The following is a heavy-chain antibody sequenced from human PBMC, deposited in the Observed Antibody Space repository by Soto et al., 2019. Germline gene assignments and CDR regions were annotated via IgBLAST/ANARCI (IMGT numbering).Heavy chain of an antibody. J-gene: IGHJ5*02. Sequence: QVQLVPSGGEVKKPGASVKVSCKASGYTFTSSGITWVRQAPGQGLEYLGWISTYNGNTDFAQKVQNRVTLTTDTSTSTAYMELRSLRPDDTAVHYCARANVLINPSWFDPWGQGTLVTVSS. V-gene: IGHV1-18*01. CDR2: ISTYNGNT. D-gene: IGHD1-1*01. CDR3: ARANVLINPSWFDP. CDR1: GYTFTSSG.